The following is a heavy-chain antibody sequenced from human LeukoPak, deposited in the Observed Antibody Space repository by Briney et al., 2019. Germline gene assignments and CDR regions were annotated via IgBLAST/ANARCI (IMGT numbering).Heavy chain of an antibody. V-gene: IGHV7-4-1*02. CDR2: INTNTGNP. CDR3: ARGGNSYYDSSGYY. CDR1: GYTLTSYA. D-gene: IGHD3-22*01. Sequence: VASVKVSCKASGYTLTSYAMNWVRQAPGQGLEWMGWINTNTGNPTYAQGFTGRFVFSLDTSVSTAYLQISSLKAEDTAVYYCARGGNSYYDSSGYYWGQGTLVTVSS. J-gene: IGHJ4*02.